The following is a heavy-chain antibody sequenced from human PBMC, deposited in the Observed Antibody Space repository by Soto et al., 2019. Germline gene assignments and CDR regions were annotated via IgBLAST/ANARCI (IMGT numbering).Heavy chain of an antibody. J-gene: IGHJ3*02. CDR3: AKDGSGRGWPKGTAFDI. D-gene: IGHD6-19*01. CDR2: ISYDGSNK. Sequence: TGGSLRLSCAASGFTFSSYAMHWVRQAPGKGLEWVAVISYDGSNKYYADSVKGRFTISRDNSKNTLYLQMNSLRAEDTAVNYCAKDGSGRGWPKGTAFDIWGQGTMVTVSS. V-gene: IGHV3-30-3*01. CDR1: GFTFSSYA.